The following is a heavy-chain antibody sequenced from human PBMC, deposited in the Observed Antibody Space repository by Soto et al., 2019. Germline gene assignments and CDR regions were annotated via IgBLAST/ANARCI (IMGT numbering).Heavy chain of an antibody. D-gene: IGHD6-25*01. CDR2: IYYIGIX. CDR1: CESISGTIYY. Sequence: SETLSLTCIVSCESISGTIYYWGWIRQPPGKCLEWIGSIYYIGIXXYNPSLKXXVTISVDTSNXHFSLXLTSVTSADTXVYYCARPGGSGWLYFDYWGQGSQVTVX. V-gene: IGHV4-39*02. J-gene: IGHJ4*02. CDR3: ARPGGSGWLYFDY.